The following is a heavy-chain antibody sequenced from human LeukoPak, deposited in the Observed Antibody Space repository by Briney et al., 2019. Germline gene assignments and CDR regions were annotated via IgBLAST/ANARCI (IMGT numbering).Heavy chain of an antibody. V-gene: IGHV3-30*18. CDR3: AKRKDPSGFDY. Sequence: GGSLRLSCAASGFTFSSYAMHWVRQAPGKGLEWVALISYDGTNKYYADSVKGRFTTSRDNSKNTLYLQMNSLRAEDTAVYYCAKRKDPSGFDYWGQGTLVTVSS. CDR1: GFTFSSYA. CDR2: ISYDGTNK. J-gene: IGHJ4*02.